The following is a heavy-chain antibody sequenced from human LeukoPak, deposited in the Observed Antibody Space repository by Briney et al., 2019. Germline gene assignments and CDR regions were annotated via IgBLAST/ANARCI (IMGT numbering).Heavy chain of an antibody. Sequence: PGGSLRLSCAASGFTCSSYAMSWVRQAPGKGLEWVSAISGSGGSTYYADSVKGRFTISRDNSKNTLYLQMNSLRAEDTAVYYCAKEGIPRGYCSSTSCLRYFDYWGQGTLVTVSS. J-gene: IGHJ4*02. CDR2: ISGSGGST. V-gene: IGHV3-23*01. D-gene: IGHD2-2*01. CDR3: AKEGIPRGYCSSTSCLRYFDY. CDR1: GFTCSSYA.